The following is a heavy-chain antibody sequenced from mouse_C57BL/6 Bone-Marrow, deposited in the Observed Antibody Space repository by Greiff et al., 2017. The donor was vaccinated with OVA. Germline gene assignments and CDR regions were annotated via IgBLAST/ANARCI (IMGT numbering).Heavy chain of an antibody. CDR3: TRSHYYGSSYPYYFDY. J-gene: IGHJ2*01. D-gene: IGHD1-1*01. V-gene: IGHV1-5*01. CDR1: GYTFTSYW. Sequence: EVQRVESGTVLARPGASVKMSCKTSGYTFTSYWMHWVKQRPGQGLEWIGAIYPGNSDTSYNQKFKGKAKLTAVTSASTAYMELSSLTNEDSAVYYCTRSHYYGSSYPYYFDYWGQGTTLTVSS. CDR2: IYPGNSDT.